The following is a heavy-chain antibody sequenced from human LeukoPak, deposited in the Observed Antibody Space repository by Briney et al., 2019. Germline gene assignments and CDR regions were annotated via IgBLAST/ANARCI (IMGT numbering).Heavy chain of an antibody. J-gene: IGHJ5*02. V-gene: IGHV3-23*01. CDR1: GFTFSSFA. CDR3: AKSPDVAVLVYWFDP. CDR2: ISGSGGST. D-gene: IGHD2-21*01. Sequence: GGSLRLSCAASGFTFSSFAMSWVRQAPGKGLEWVSVISGSGGSTNYADSVKGRFTISRDNSKNTLYLQMNSLRAEDTAVYYCAKSPDVAVLVYWFDPWGQGTLVTVSS.